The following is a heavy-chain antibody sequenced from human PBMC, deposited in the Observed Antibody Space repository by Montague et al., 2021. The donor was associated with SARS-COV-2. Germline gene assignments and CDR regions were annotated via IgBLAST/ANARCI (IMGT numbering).Heavy chain of an antibody. CDR2: IFHSGST. D-gene: IGHD5-18*01. CDR1: GASISTSDW. V-gene: IGHV4-4*02. J-gene: IGHJ6*02. Sequence: SETLSLTCVVSGASISTSDWWSWVLQPPGEGLQWIGEIFHSGSTNYNPSLKSRVTITVDKSTNHFSLKLTSFTVADTAIYYCVRHVVRKDRAAWVAYYYKGMDVWGQGTTVTVSS. CDR3: VRHVVRKDRAAWVAYYYKGMDV.